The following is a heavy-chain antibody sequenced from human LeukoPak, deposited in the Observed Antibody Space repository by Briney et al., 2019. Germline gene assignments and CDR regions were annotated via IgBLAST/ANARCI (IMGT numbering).Heavy chain of an antibody. CDR1: GGSISSYY. V-gene: IGHV4-59*08. Sequence: SETLSLTCTVSGGSISSYYWSWIRQPPGKGLEWIGYIYYSGSTNYNPSLKSRVTISVDTSKNQFSLKLSSVTAADTAVYYCARHYDSSGYYSHWFDPWGQGTLVTVSS. CDR2: IYYSGST. D-gene: IGHD3-22*01. J-gene: IGHJ5*02. CDR3: ARHYDSSGYYSHWFDP.